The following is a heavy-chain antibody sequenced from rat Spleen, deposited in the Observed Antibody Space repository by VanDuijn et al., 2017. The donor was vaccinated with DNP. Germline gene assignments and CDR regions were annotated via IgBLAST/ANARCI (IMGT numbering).Heavy chain of an antibody. V-gene: IGHV5-20*01. CDR1: GFTFSDYY. CDR2: ISYDGGST. CDR3: TTELGYYGSTDY. Sequence: EVQLVESGEGFVQPGRSLKLSCAASGFTFSDYYMAWVRQAPTKGLEWVASISYDGGSTYHRDSVKGRFTISRDNAISSLYLQMDSLRSEDTATYYCTTELGYYGSTDYWGQGLMVTVSS. J-gene: IGHJ2*01. D-gene: IGHD1-6*01.